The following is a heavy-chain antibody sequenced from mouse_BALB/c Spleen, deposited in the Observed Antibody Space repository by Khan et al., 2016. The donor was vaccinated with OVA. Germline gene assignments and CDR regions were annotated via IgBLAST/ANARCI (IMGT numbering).Heavy chain of an antibody. D-gene: IGHD1-1*01. V-gene: IGHV1S41*01. CDR3: ARSNYYGSCLYAMDY. CDR1: GYTFTSYW. J-gene: IGHJ4*01. Sequence: DLVKPGASVKLSCRASGYTFTSYWINWIKQRPGQGLEWIGRIAPGSGSTSYNEIFKGKTILTVDTSSNKAYIQFSSLSSEDSAVWFCARSNYYGSCLYAMDYWGQGTSVTVSS. CDR2: IAPGSGST.